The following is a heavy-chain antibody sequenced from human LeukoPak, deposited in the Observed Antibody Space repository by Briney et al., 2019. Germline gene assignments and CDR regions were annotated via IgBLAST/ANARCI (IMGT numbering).Heavy chain of an antibody. Sequence: SSETLSLTCNVSGGSISSNNYYWAWIRQPPGKGLEWIGSIYYNENTYYNPALKSRVTISIDMSKNQFSLKLSSVTAADTAVYYCARSNRRGLINGFGYYFNYWGQGTLVTVSS. CDR2: IYYNENT. V-gene: IGHV4-39*01. D-gene: IGHD3-10*01. J-gene: IGHJ4*02. CDR3: ARSNRRGLINGFGYYFNY. CDR1: GGSISSNNYY.